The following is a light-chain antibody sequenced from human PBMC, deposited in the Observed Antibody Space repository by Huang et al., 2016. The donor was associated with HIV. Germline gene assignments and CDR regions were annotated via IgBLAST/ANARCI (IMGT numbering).Light chain of an antibody. V-gene: IGKV3-15*01. CDR3: QQSNSWPPWT. CDR1: QSVSNN. J-gene: IGKJ1*01. CDR2: GVS. Sequence: EIVMTQSPAILSVSPGERATLSCRASQSVSNNLAWYHQKPGQAPRLVIYGVSTRATGIPARFSGSGSGTEFTLTISSLQSEDFAVYYCQQSNSWPPWTFGQGTKVEI.